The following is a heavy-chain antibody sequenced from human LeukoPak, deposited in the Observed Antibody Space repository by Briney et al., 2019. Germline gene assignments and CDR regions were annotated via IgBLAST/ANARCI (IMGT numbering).Heavy chain of an antibody. D-gene: IGHD5-12*01. V-gene: IGHV1-2*06. J-gene: IGHJ4*02. CDR2: INPNSGGT. CDR1: GYTFTGYY. Sequence: ASVKVSCKASGYTFTGYYMHWVRQAPGQGLEWMGRINPNSGGTNYAQKFQGRVTMTRDTSISTAYMELSRLRSDDTAVYYCARSVATTLYYFDYWGQGTLVTVYS. CDR3: ARSVATTLYYFDY.